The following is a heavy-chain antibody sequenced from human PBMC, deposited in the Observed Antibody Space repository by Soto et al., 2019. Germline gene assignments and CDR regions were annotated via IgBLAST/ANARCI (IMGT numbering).Heavy chain of an antibody. D-gene: IGHD4-17*01. CDR2: IYSGGVT. V-gene: IGHV3-66*01. CDR3: AKRGTTVTTSLWY. J-gene: IGHJ4*02. Sequence: EVQLVDSGGGLVQPGGSLRLSCAASGFTVSNNYMCWVRQAPGKGLEWVSLIYSGGVTHYADSVRGRFTISRDNSRNTLYLQMNSLRAVDPAVYYCAKRGTTVTTSLWYWGQGTLVTVSS. CDR1: GFTVSNNY.